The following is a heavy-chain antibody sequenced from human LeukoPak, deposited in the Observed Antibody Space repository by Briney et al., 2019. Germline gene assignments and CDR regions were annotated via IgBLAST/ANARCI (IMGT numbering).Heavy chain of an antibody. J-gene: IGHJ5*02. CDR1: GFTFSNYW. V-gene: IGHV3-74*01. CDR2: INSAGSDT. Sequence: PGGSLRLSCAASGFTFSNYWMRWLRQAPGKGLVWVSRINSAGSDTNYADSVRGRFTISRDNAKNTLYLQMNSLRTEDTAVYYCARMNAAMGSFFDPWGQGTLVTVSS. CDR3: ARMNAAMGSFFDP. D-gene: IGHD5-18*01.